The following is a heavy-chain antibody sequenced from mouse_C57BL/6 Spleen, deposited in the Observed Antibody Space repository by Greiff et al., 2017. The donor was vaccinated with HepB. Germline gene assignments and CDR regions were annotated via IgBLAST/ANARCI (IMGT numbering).Heavy chain of an antibody. V-gene: IGHV2-9*02. CDR3: ARLEDI. Sequence: QVQLKQSGPGLVAPSQSLSITCTVSGFSLTRYGVHWVRQPPGKGLEWLGVIWAGGSTNYNSALMSRLSISKDNSKSQVFLKMNSLQTDDTAMYYCARLEDIWGPGTTLTVSA. CDR1: GFSLTRYG. CDR2: IWAGGST. D-gene: IGHD1-3*01. J-gene: IGHJ2*01.